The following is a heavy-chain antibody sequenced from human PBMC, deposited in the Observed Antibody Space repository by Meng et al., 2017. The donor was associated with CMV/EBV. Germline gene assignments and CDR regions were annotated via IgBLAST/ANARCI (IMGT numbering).Heavy chain of an antibody. D-gene: IGHD4-23*01. Sequence: FLFNTYAMSWVRRAPGKGLGCVSGIRYNGGSTYYADSVKGRFTISRDNSKNTLYLQMNSLRDEDTAVYYCAKDGGAGYGGNSDWFDPWGQGTLVTVSS. V-gene: IGHV3-23*01. J-gene: IGHJ5*02. CDR1: FLFNTYA. CDR3: AKDGGAGYGGNSDWFDP. CDR2: IRYNGGST.